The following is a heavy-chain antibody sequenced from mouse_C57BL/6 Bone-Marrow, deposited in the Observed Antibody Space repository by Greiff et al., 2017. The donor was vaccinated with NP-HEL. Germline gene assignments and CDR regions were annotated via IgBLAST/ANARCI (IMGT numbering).Heavy chain of an antibody. V-gene: IGHV1-82*01. J-gene: IGHJ2*01. CDR2: IYPGDGDT. D-gene: IGHD1-1*01. CDR3: ARWDYGTY. Sequence: QVQLQQSGPELVKPGASVKISCKASGYAFSSSWMNWVKQRPGKGLEWIGRIYPGDGDTNYNGKFKGKATLTADKSSSTAYMQLSSLTSEDSAVYFCARWDYGTYWGQGTTLTVSS. CDR1: GYAFSSSW.